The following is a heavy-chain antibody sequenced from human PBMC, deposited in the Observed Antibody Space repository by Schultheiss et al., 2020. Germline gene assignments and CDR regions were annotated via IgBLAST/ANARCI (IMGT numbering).Heavy chain of an antibody. V-gene: IGHV4-34*01. CDR2: INHSGST. CDR1: GGSFSGYY. CDR3: ARVVPAAMASRQPRGTFDY. Sequence: SQTLSLTCAVYGGSFSGYYWSWIRQPPGKGLEWIGEINHSGSTNYNPSLKSRVTISVDTSKNQFSLKLSSVTAADTAVYYCARVVPAAMASRQPRGTFDYWGQGTLVTVSS. D-gene: IGHD2-2*01. J-gene: IGHJ4*02.